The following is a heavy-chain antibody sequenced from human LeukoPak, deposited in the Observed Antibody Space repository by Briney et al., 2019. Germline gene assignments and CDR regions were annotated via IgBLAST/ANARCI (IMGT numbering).Heavy chain of an antibody. CDR3: AKYRSWYGYFDY. CDR1: GFTFSNSA. Sequence: PGGSLRLSCAASGFTFSNSALSWVRQAPGKGLEWVSGISGSGGNTYYADSVKGRFTISRDNSKSTLYLQMNSLRAEDTALYYCAKYRSWYGYFDYWGQGTLVTVSS. D-gene: IGHD6-13*01. CDR2: ISGSGGNT. V-gene: IGHV3-23*01. J-gene: IGHJ4*02.